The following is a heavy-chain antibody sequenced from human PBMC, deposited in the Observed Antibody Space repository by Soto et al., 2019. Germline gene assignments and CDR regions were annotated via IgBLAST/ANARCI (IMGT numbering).Heavy chain of an antibody. D-gene: IGHD3-22*01. J-gene: IGHJ4*02. CDR3: ARHEATDYYDTTDHLDY. Sequence: PXESRKTSWQVFGYRFTSYWIGWVRQVPGKGVEWMGIIYPGDSDTRYSPSFQGLLTMSADKSIFTAYLQWSSLNASDTDMYFCARHEATDYYDTTDHLDYWGQGTLVTVSS. CDR1: GYRFTSYW. CDR2: IYPGDSDT. V-gene: IGHV5-51*01.